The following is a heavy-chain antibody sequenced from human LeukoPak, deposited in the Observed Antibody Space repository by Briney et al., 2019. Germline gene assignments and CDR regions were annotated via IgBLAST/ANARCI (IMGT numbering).Heavy chain of an antibody. CDR3: ARDRITMISAFDI. CDR2: ISSSSSYI. V-gene: IGHV3-21*01. J-gene: IGHJ3*02. D-gene: IGHD3-22*01. Sequence: GGSLRLSCAASGFTFSSYSMNWVRQAPGEGLEWVSSISSSSSYIYYADSVKGRFTISRDNAKNSLYLQMNSLRAEDTAVYYCARDRITMISAFDIWGQGTMVTVSS. CDR1: GFTFSSYS.